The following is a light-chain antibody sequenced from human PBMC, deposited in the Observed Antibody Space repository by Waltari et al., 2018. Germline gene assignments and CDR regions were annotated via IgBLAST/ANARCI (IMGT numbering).Light chain of an antibody. CDR3: CSYAGGRSLWV. V-gene: IGLV2-23*02. CDR1: SSDIGTYNL. J-gene: IGLJ2*01. Sequence: QSALTQPASVSGSPGQSITISRTGTSSDIGTYNLVSWYQQYPGKAPKLMIYEVSKRPSGVANRCSGSKPGNTASVTSSGLQAEDEADYYCCSYAGGRSLWVFGGGTKLTVL. CDR2: EVS.